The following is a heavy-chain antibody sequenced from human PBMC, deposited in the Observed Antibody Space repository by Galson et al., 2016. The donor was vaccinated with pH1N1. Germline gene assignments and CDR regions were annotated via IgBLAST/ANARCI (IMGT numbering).Heavy chain of an antibody. J-gene: IGHJ4*02. V-gene: IGHV5-51*01. CDR1: GYSFTSYW. Sequence: QSGAEVKKPGESLKISCKGSGYSFTSYWIGWVRQMPGKGLEWMGIIYPDHSDARYSPSFQGQVTISADKSISTAYLQWSGLKASDTAIYYCARFLYGDYVGYFDYWGQGTLVTVSS. CDR3: ARFLYGDYVGYFDY. D-gene: IGHD4-17*01. CDR2: IYPDHSDA.